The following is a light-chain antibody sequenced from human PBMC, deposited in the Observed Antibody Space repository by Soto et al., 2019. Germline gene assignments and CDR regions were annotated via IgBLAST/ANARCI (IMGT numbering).Light chain of an antibody. J-gene: IGKJ4*01. CDR3: QKSSYSPLT. V-gene: IGKV3-20*01. CDR2: DAS. CDR1: QSVDKNY. Sequence: EIVLTQSPCTLSFSPGERATLSCRASQSVDKNYLAWFQQKPGQAPRHLIWDASNRATGVTDRFVGTGSGTDFTLIISRLEPEDFAVYFCQKSSYSPLTFGGGTRIEI.